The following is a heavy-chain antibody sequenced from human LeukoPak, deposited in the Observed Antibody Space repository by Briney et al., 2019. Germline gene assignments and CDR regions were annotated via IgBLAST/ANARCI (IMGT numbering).Heavy chain of an antibody. Sequence: GGALRLSCAASGFTIGPYAMYWVRQGPGRGLEWVSVIKADGSGTFYAVSVRGRFTTSRDNSKNSLYLQMNSLTSEDTALYYCATWAFYHNLDVWGQGTTVIVSS. CDR3: ATWAFYHNLDV. J-gene: IGHJ6*02. V-gene: IGHV3-43*02. D-gene: IGHD2/OR15-2a*01. CDR2: IKADGSGT. CDR1: GFTIGPYA.